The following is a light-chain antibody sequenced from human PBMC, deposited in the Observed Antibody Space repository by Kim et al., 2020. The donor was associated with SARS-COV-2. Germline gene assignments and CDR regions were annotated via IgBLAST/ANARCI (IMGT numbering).Light chain of an antibody. CDR2: DTS. V-gene: IGKV3-11*01. CDR3: QQRNNWPLT. J-gene: IGKJ4*01. Sequence: EVVLTQSLATLSLSPGERATLSCRASQSVGSLLTWHQQKPGQAPRLLIYDTSNRAPGIPTRFSGSGFGTDFTLTISSLEPEDFAVYYCQQRNNWPLTFGGGTKVDIK. CDR1: QSVGSL.